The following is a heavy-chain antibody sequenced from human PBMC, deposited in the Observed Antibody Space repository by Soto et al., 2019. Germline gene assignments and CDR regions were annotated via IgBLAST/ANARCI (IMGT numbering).Heavy chain of an antibody. V-gene: IGHV3-48*03. CDR1: GFTFIIYD. Sequence: EVQLVESGGGLVQPGGSLRLSCGASGFTFIIYDMNWVRQAPGTGLEWVSYISSSGSTIYYADSVKGRFTISRDNAKKSLYLQMNSLGDEDTAVYYCADALEDGDNYFEYWGQGTLFTVSS. J-gene: IGHJ4*02. CDR2: ISSSGSTI. D-gene: IGHD2-8*01. CDR3: ADALEDGDNYFEY.